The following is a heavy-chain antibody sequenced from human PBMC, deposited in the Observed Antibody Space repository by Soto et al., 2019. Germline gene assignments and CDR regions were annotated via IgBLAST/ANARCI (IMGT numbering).Heavy chain of an antibody. D-gene: IGHD5-18*01. CDR2: IYYSGST. J-gene: IGHJ6*02. CDR3: ARQVVDTAPASYYYYGMDV. CDR1: GGSISSGDYY. Sequence: SETLSLTCTVSGGSISSGDYYWSWIRQPPGKSLERIGYIYYSGSTYYNPSLKSRVTISVDTSKNQFSLKLSSVTAADTAVYYCARQVVDTAPASYYYYGMDVWGQGTTVTVSS. V-gene: IGHV4-30-4*01.